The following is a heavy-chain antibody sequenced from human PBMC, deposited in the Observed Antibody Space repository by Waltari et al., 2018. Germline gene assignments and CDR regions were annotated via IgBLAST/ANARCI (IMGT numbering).Heavy chain of an antibody. CDR3: ARVIDSSGYYHYYYYMDV. Sequence: QVQLVQSGAEVKKHGSSVKVSCKASGGTFSSYAISGVRPAPGQGLEWMGGIIPIFGTANYAQKFQGRVTITTDESTSTAYMELSSLRSEDTAVYYCARVIDSSGYYHYYYYMDVWGKGTTVTVSS. D-gene: IGHD3-22*01. J-gene: IGHJ6*03. CDR2: IIPIFGTA. V-gene: IGHV1-69*05. CDR1: GGTFSSYA.